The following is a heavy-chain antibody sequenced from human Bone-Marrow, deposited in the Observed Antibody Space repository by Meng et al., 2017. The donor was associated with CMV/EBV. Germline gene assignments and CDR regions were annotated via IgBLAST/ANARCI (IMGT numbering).Heavy chain of an antibody. Sequence: GSLRLSCAVYGGSFSGYYWSWIRQPPGKGLEWIGEINHSGSTNYNPSLKSRVTISVDTSKNQFSLKLSSVTAADTAVYYCARGLWLTSGAPRLWGQGTLVTVSS. CDR1: GGSFSGYY. CDR2: INHSGST. D-gene: IGHD3-10*01. J-gene: IGHJ4*02. CDR3: ARGLWLTSGAPRL. V-gene: IGHV4-34*01.